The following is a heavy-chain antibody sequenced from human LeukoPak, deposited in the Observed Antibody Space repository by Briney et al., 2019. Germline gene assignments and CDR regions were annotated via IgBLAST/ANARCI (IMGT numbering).Heavy chain of an antibody. V-gene: IGHV4-39*01. J-gene: IGHJ4*02. CDR3: AIRGTLFAY. CDR2: IYYSGST. Sequence: SETLSLTCTVSGGSISSSSYYWGWIRQPPGKGLEWIGSIYYSGSTYYNPSLKSRVTISVDTSKNQFSLKLSSVTAADTAVYYCAIRGTLFAYWGQGTLVTVSS. CDR1: GGSISSSSYY.